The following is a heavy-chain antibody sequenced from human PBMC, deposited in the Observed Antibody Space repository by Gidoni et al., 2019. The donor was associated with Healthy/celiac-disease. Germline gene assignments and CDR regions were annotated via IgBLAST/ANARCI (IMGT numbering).Heavy chain of an antibody. CDR1: GFTFSNAW. J-gene: IGHJ6*02. CDR3: TAEQDPYYYYGMDV. CDR2: IKSKTDGGTT. Sequence: EVQLVESGGGLVKPGGSLRLSCAASGFTFSNAWMNWVRQAPGKGLEWVGRIKSKTDGGTTDYAAPVKGRFTISRDDSKNTLYLQMNSLKTEDTAVYYCTAEQDPYYYYGMDVWGQGTTVTVSS. V-gene: IGHV3-15*07.